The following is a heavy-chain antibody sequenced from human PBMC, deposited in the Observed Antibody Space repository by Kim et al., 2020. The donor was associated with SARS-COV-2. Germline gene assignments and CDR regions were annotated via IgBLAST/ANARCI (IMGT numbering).Heavy chain of an antibody. V-gene: IGHV4-59*13. CDR3: ARERVDTAGCIDY. CDR1: GGSISSYY. CDR2: IYYSGST. J-gene: IGHJ4*02. D-gene: IGHD5-18*01. Sequence: SETLSLTCTVSGGSISSYYWSWIRQPPGKGLEWIGYIYYSGSTNYNPSLKSRVTISVDTSKNQFSLKLSSVTAADTAVYYCARERVDTAGCIDYWGQGTLVTVSS.